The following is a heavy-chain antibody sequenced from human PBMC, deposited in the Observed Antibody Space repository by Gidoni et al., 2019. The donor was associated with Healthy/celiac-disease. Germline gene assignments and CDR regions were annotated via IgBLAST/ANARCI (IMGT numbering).Heavy chain of an antibody. CDR2: INHSGST. CDR3: ARSHYGGMGGY. CDR1: GGSFSGYY. J-gene: IGHJ4*02. D-gene: IGHD4-17*01. Sequence: QVQLQQWGAGLLKPSETLSLTCAVYGGSFSGYYWSWIRQPPGKGLEWIGEINHSGSTNYNPSLKSRVTISVDTSKNQFSLKLSSVTAADTAVYYCARSHYGGMGGYWGQGTLVTVSS. V-gene: IGHV4-34*01.